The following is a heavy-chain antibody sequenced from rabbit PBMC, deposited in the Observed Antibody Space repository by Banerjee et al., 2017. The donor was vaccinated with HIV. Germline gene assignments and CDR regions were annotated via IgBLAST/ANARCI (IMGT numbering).Heavy chain of an antibody. Sequence: QLKESGGGLVQPGGSLKLSCKASGFDFSSYYMSWVRQAPGKGLEWIAFIDSGGGRTSYASWVNGRFTISRDNAQNTLYLQLNSLTAADTATYFCVREYYYTFNLWGQGTLVTVS. CDR2: IDSGGGRT. CDR1: GFDFSSYY. D-gene: IGHD1-1*01. CDR3: VREYYYTFNL. V-gene: IGHV1S7*01. J-gene: IGHJ4*01.